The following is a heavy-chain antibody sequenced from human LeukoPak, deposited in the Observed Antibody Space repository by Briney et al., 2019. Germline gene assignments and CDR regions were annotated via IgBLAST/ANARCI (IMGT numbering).Heavy chain of an antibody. CDR3: ARGPGRNDYVWGSYRYTPNSGWFDP. V-gene: IGHV1-18*01. CDR1: GYTFTSYG. D-gene: IGHD3-16*02. Sequence: ASVKVSCKASGYTFTSYGISWVRQAPGQGLEWMGWISAYNGNTNYAQKLQGRVTMTTDTSTSTAYMELRSLRSDDTAVYYCARGPGRNDYVWGSYRYTPNSGWFDPWGQGTLVTVSS. J-gene: IGHJ5*02. CDR2: ISAYNGNT.